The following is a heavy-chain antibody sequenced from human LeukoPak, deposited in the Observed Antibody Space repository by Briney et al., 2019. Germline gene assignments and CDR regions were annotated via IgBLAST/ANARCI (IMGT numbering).Heavy chain of an antibody. J-gene: IGHJ4*02. D-gene: IGHD3-10*01. V-gene: IGHV6-1*01. CDR3: ARYYYAQGGYFDY. CDR1: GDSVSNTIAA. Sequence: SQTLSLTCAISGDSVSNTIAAWNWIRQSPSRGLEWLGRTYYRSKWSCDYALSVKSRIIINADTSKNHFSLQLSSVTPEDTAVYYCARYYYAQGGYFDYWGQGTLVSVSS. CDR2: TYYRSKWSC.